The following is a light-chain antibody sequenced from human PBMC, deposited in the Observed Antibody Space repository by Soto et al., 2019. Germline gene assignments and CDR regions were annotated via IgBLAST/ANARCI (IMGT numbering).Light chain of an antibody. J-gene: IGKJ1*01. CDR1: QSVSSSY. CDR2: GAS. Sequence: EIVFTLAPSTLSFSPGESAPRSCTSRQSVSSSYLAWFQQKPGQAPRVPIYGASSRATGIPDRFSGSGSGTDFTLTISSLEPEDFAVYYCQQRSNWPRTFGQGTKVDIK. V-gene: IGKV3D-20*02. CDR3: QQRSNWPRT.